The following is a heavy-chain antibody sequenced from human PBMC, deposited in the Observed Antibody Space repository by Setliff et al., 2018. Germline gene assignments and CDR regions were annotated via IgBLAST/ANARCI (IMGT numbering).Heavy chain of an antibody. CDR2: INTDTGDT. CDR3: ARGSGRSYFSDSSYSHYGMDV. V-gene: IGHV1-3*04. J-gene: IGHJ6*02. D-gene: IGHD3-10*01. CDR1: GDTSTTYA. Sequence: GASVKVSCKASGDTSTTYAIHWVREAPGQGLEWMGWINTDTGDTEYSQQFQGRVTFTRDTSASTAYMELSRLRSEDTAVYYCARGSGRSYFSDSSYSHYGMDVWGLGTTVTVSS.